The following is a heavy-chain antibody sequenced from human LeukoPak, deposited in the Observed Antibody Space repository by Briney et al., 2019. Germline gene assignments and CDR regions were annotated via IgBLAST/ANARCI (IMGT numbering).Heavy chain of an antibody. Sequence: GGSLRLSCAASGFTFSSYSMNWVRQAPGKGLEWVSSISTSSSYIYYADSVKGRFTISRDNAKNSLYLQTNSLRAEDTAVYYCARGATVRTPPVDYWGQGTLVTVSS. CDR1: GFTFSSYS. CDR3: ARGATVRTPPVDY. D-gene: IGHD4-23*01. J-gene: IGHJ4*02. V-gene: IGHV3-21*01. CDR2: ISTSSSYI.